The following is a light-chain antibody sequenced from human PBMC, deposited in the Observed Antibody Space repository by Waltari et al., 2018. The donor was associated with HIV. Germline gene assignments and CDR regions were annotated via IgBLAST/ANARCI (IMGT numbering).Light chain of an antibody. Sequence: EIVLTQSPGTLSSSPGERATLPCRASQSIISNYLAWYQQKPGQAPRLLIYGASSRATGIPDRFSGSGSVTDFTLTISRLEPEDFAVYYCQQYGSSPWTFGQGTKVEIK. CDR2: GAS. V-gene: IGKV3-20*01. J-gene: IGKJ1*01. CDR3: QQYGSSPWT. CDR1: QSIISNY.